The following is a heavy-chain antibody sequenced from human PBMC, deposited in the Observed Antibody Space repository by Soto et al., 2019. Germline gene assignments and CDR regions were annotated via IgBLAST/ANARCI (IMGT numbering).Heavy chain of an antibody. CDR1: GGSISSYY. CDR3: ARLYEPAAGGAAFVT. J-gene: IGHJ3*02. Sequence: PSETLSLTCTVSGGSISSYYWSWIRQPPGKGLEWIGYIYYSGSTNYNPSLKSRVTISVDTSKNQFSLQLSSVTAADTAVYYCARLYEPAAGGAAFVTWGEGTRVTVS. D-gene: IGHD6-25*01. CDR2: IYYSGST. V-gene: IGHV4-59*08.